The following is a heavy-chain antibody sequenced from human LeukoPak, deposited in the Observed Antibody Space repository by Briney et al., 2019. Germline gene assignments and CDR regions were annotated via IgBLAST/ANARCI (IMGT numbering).Heavy chain of an antibody. J-gene: IGHJ4*02. D-gene: IGHD3-3*01. Sequence: PGGSLRLSCVGSGFTFKDYWMHWVRQAPGKGLVWISRINPDGSDTNYADSVKDRFTISRDNAKSTLYLQMSSLRVEDTAVYYCARGYYDCWSGSTDYWGQGTLVTDSS. CDR3: ARGYYDCWSGSTDY. CDR2: INPDGSDT. CDR1: GFTFKDYW. V-gene: IGHV3-74*01.